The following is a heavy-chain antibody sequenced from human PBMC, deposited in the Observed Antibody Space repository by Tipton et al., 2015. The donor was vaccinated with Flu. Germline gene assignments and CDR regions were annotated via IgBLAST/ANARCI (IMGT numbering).Heavy chain of an antibody. V-gene: IGHV3-74*01. D-gene: IGHD6-6*01. CDR3: ARDGLIAARQADY. Sequence: SLRLSCAASGFTFSSYWMHWVRQAPGKGLVWVSRINSDGSSTSYADSVKGRFTISRDNAKNTLYLQMNSLKAEDTAVYYCARDGLIAARQADYWGRGTLVTVSS. CDR1: GFTFSSYW. CDR2: INSDGSST. J-gene: IGHJ4*02.